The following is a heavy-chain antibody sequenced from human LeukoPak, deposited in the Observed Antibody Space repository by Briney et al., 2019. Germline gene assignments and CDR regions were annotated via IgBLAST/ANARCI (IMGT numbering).Heavy chain of an antibody. Sequence: SGPTLVNPTQTLTLTCTFSGFSLSTSGMRVSWIRQPPGKALEWLARIDWGDDKFYSAFLKTRLTISKDTSKNQVILIMTNMDPVDTATYYCARIESSDAFDYWGQGTLVTVSS. V-gene: IGHV2-70*04. CDR3: ARIESSDAFDY. J-gene: IGHJ4*02. CDR2: IDWGDDK. D-gene: IGHD6-19*01. CDR1: GFSLSTSGMR.